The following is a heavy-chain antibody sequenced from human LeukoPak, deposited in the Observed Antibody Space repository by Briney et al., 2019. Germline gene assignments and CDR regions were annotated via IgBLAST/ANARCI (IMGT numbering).Heavy chain of an antibody. J-gene: IGHJ6*03. CDR1: RNIFTGYF. CDR2: INPKNGGT. D-gene: IGHD1-26*01. CDR3: AREGGDGIVGALRGYMDV. Sequence: ASVKVSCKASRNIFTGYFIHWVRQAPGQGLEWMGWINPKNGGTNPAEKFQGRVTMTRDTSLSTAFMELTGLTSDDTAVYFCAREGGDGIVGALRGYMDVWGKGTTVTVSS. V-gene: IGHV1-2*02.